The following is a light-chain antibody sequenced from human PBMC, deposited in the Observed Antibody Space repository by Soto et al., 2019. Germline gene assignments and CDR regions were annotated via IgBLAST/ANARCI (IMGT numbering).Light chain of an antibody. J-gene: IGKJ1*01. V-gene: IGKV1-39*01. Sequence: DIQMTQSPSSLSASVGDEVTITCRASQTIMTYLNWYQLKPGKPPRLLIYAASSLQSGVPSRFTGSGSGTDFTITISSLQPEDFATYSCQQSYNSPQTFGRGTKVEIK. CDR1: QTIMTY. CDR3: QQSYNSPQT. CDR2: AAS.